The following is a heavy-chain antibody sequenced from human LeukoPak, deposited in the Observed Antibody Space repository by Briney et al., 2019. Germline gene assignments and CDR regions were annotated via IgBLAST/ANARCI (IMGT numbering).Heavy chain of an antibody. CDR3: ARRRDRGRYFDL. J-gene: IGHJ2*01. CDR1: GYSFTGYW. CDR2: VYPGDSDT. Sequence: GESLKISCKGFGYSFTGYWIGWVRQMPGKGLEWMGIVYPGDSDTRYSPSFQGQVTISADKSITTAYLQWSSLKASDSAIYYCARRRDRGRYFDLWGRGTLVTVSS. V-gene: IGHV5-51*01. D-gene: IGHD6-25*01.